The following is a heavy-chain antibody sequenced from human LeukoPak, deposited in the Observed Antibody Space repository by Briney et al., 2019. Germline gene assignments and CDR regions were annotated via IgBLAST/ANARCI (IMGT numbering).Heavy chain of an antibody. CDR2: ISSNGGST. J-gene: IGHJ4*02. Sequence: GGSLRLSCAASGFTFSSYAMHWVRQAPGKGLEYVSAISSNGGSTYYANSVKGRFTISRDNSKNTLYLQMGSLRAEDMAVYYCAREFGYSSGWYCLDYWGQGTLVTVSS. V-gene: IGHV3-64*01. CDR3: AREFGYSSGWYCLDY. CDR1: GFTFSSYA. D-gene: IGHD6-19*01.